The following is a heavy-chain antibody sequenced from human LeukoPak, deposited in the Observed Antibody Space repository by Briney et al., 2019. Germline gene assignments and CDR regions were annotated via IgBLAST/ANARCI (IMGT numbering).Heavy chain of an antibody. CDR1: GFNFSSYA. CDR2: ISYDGSNK. J-gene: IGHJ4*02. Sequence: PGGSLRLSCAASGFNFSSYAMPWVRQAPGKGLEWVAVISYDGSNKYYADSVKGRFTISRDNSKNTLYLQMNSLRAEDTAVYYCARDRGAGISYSSSCFDYWGQGTLVTVSS. V-gene: IGHV3-30*01. D-gene: IGHD6-13*01. CDR3: ARDRGAGISYSSSCFDY.